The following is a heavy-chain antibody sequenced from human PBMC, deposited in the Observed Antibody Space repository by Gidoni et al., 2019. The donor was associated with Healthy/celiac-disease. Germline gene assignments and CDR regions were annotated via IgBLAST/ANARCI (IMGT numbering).Heavy chain of an antibody. V-gene: IGHV3-30*18. CDR2: ISYDGSNK. Sequence: QVQLVESGGGVVQPGRSMRLSCAASGFPFSSYGMHWVRQAPGKGLEWVAVISYDGSNKYYADSVKGRFTISRDNSKNTLYLQMNSLRAEDTAVYYCAKRPEYGDYFDYWGQGTLVTVSS. CDR1: GFPFSSYG. CDR3: AKRPEYGDYFDY. J-gene: IGHJ4*02. D-gene: IGHD2-2*01.